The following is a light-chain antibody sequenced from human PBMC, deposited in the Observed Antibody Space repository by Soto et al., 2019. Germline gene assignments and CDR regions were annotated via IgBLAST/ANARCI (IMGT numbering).Light chain of an antibody. J-gene: IGLJ7*01. CDR3: QTWDTGIAV. V-gene: IGLV4-69*01. Sequence: QLVLTQSPSASASLGASVKLTCTLSSGHSSYDIAWHQQQPEKGTRYLMKVGSDGSYSKGDGIPDRFSGSSSGAERYLTISSLQAEDEADYYCQTWDTGIAVFGGGTQLTVL. CDR2: VGSDGSY. CDR1: SGHSSYD.